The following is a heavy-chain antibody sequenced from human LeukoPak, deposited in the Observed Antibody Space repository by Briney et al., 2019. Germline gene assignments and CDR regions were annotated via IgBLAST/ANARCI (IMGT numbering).Heavy chain of an antibody. CDR1: GGSISSSSYY. CDR2: INHSGST. V-gene: IGHV4-39*07. Sequence: SETLSLTCTVSGGSISSSSYYWSWIRQPPGKGLEWIGEINHSGSTNYNPSLKSRVTISVDTSKNQFSLKLSSVTAADTAVYYCARGQTLVRLYYYGSGSYSNFDYWGQGTLVTVPS. CDR3: ARGQTLVRLYYYGSGSYSNFDY. D-gene: IGHD3-10*01. J-gene: IGHJ4*02.